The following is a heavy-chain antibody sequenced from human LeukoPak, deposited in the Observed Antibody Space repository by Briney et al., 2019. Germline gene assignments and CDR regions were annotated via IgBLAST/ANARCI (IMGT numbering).Heavy chain of an antibody. V-gene: IGHV3-23*01. Sequence: GRSLRLSCAASGFTFDDYAMHWVRQAPGKGLEWVSAISGSGGSTYYADSVKGRFTISRDNSKNTLYLQMNSLRAEDTAVYYCAPRSTARDYYYGMDVWGQGTTVTVSS. CDR1: GFTFDDYA. J-gene: IGHJ6*02. CDR3: APRSTARDYYYGMDV. CDR2: ISGSGGST.